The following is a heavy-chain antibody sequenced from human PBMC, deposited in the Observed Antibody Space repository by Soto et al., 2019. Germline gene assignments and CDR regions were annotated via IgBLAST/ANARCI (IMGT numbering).Heavy chain of an antibody. CDR1: GFTFSSYW. CDR2: IGGGGSIT. V-gene: IGHV3-74*01. CDR3: TRDGYDYDSSSDYFGY. J-gene: IGHJ4*02. D-gene: IGHD3-22*01. Sequence: PGGSLRLSCAASGFTFSSYWMHWVRQTPGKGLVWVARIGGGGSITTYADSVKGRFTVSRDNAKNTLYLQMNSLRAEDTAVYYCTRDGYDYDSSSDYFGYWGQGTPVTVSS.